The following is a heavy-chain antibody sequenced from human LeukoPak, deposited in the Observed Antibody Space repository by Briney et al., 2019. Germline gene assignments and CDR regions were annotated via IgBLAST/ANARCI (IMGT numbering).Heavy chain of an antibody. CDR2: IYYSGST. V-gene: IGHV4-59*01. Sequence: SETLSLTCTVSGGSISSYYWSWIRRPPGKGLEWIGNIYYSGSTNYNPSLKSRVTISVDTSKNQLSLKLNSVTAADTAVYFCARGSSDWLFDYWGQGTLVTVSS. CDR3: ARGSSDWLFDY. D-gene: IGHD6-19*01. J-gene: IGHJ4*02. CDR1: GGSISSYY.